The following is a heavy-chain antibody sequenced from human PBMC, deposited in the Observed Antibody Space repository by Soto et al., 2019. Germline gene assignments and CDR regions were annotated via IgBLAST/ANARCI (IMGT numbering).Heavy chain of an antibody. J-gene: IGHJ4*02. CDR2: IYYSGST. V-gene: IGHV4-39*01. CDR1: GGSISSSSYY. D-gene: IGHD2-15*01. CDR3: ARGLGYCSGGSCYQTPYYFDY. Sequence: SETLSLTCTVSGGSISSSSYYWGWIRQPPGKGLEWIGSIYYSGSTYYNPSLKSRVTISVDTSKNQFSLKLSSVTAADTAVYYCARGLGYCSGGSCYQTPYYFDYWGQGTLVTVSS.